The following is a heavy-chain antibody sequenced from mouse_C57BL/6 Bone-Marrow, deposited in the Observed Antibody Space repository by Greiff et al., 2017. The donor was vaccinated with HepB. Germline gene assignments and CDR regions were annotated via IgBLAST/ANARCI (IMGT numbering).Heavy chain of an antibody. CDR2: IHPNSGST. CDR3: ARGPYYGISYWYFDV. CDR1: GYTFTSYW. D-gene: IGHD1-1*01. V-gene: IGHV1-64*01. J-gene: IGHJ1*03. Sequence: VQLQQSGAELVQPGATVKLSCKASGYTFTSYWMHWVKQRPGQGLEWIGMIHPNSGSTTYNAMFKSKATLTVDKSSSTAYMKLSSLTSEDSAVYYCARGPYYGISYWYFDVWGTGTTVTVSS.